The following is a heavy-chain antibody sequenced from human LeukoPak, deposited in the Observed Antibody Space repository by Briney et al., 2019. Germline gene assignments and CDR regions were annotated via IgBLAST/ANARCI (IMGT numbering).Heavy chain of an antibody. J-gene: IGHJ5*02. D-gene: IGHD3-10*01. Sequence: GGSLRLSCAASGFTFSNAWMSWVRQAPGKGLEWVGRIKSKTDGGTTDYAAPVKGRFTISRDDSKNTLYLQMNSLKTEDTAVYYCTTDLQLLWFGGFEPFGEDWFDPWGQGTLVTVSS. CDR1: GFTFSNAW. V-gene: IGHV3-15*01. CDR2: IKSKTDGGTT. CDR3: TTDLQLLWFGGFEPFGEDWFDP.